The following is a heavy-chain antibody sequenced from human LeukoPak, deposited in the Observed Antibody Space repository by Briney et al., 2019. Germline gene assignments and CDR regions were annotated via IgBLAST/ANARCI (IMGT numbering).Heavy chain of an antibody. CDR2: INPNSGGT. D-gene: IGHD3-10*01. Sequence: ASVKVSCKASGYTFTGYYMHWVRQAPGQGLEWMGWINPNSGGTNYAQKFQGRVTMTRDTSISTAYMELSRLRSDDTAVYYCARNYYGSGSYKTLRYWGQGTLVTVSS. CDR1: GYTFTGYY. V-gene: IGHV1-2*02. J-gene: IGHJ4*02. CDR3: ARNYYGSGSYKTLRY.